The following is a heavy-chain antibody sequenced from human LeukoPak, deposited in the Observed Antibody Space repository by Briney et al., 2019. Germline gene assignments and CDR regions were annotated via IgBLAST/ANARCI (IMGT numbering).Heavy chain of an antibody. CDR1: SGSISGNGLY. V-gene: IGHV4-61*02. Sequence: SSETLPLTCTVSSGSISGNGLYWNWIRQAAGKGLEWIGRVYSGGTTNYNPSLESRVTVSVDRSKNQFSLKMSSVTAADTAVYYCARKYCDTTTCYRFDSWGQGILSPSPQ. D-gene: IGHD2-2*01. CDR3: ARKYCDTTTCYRFDS. CDR2: VYSGGTT. J-gene: IGHJ4*02.